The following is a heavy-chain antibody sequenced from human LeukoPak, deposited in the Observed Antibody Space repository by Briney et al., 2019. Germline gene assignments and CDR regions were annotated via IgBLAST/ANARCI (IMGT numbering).Heavy chain of an antibody. J-gene: IGHJ6*03. D-gene: IGHD5-12*01. Sequence: SVKVSCKASGGTFSSYAISWVRQAPGGGLWWMGGIIPIFGTANYAQKFQGRVTITADESTSTAYMELSSLRSEDTAVYYCAREGWGGFTDKNYYYYMDVWGKGTTVTVSS. CDR1: GGTFSSYA. CDR2: IIPIFGTA. CDR3: AREGWGGFTDKNYYYYMDV. V-gene: IGHV1-69*13.